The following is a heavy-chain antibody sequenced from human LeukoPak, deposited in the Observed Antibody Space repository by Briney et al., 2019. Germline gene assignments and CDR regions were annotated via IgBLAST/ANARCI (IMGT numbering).Heavy chain of an antibody. CDR2: INLSGST. CDR1: GGSFSGYY. J-gene: IGHJ6*03. Sequence: SETLSLTCAVYGGSFSGYYWSWIRQPPGKGLEGIGEINLSGSTNYNPSLQSRGTISEDTYKSQFSLKLSSVTAADTAVYCCARGPRAYYYDSSGYRGYYYYYMDVWGKGTTVTVSS. V-gene: IGHV4-34*01. D-gene: IGHD3-22*01. CDR3: ARGPRAYYYDSSGYRGYYYYYMDV.